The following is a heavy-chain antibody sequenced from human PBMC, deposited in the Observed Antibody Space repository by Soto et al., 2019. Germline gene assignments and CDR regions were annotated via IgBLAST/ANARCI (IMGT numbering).Heavy chain of an antibody. J-gene: IGHJ4*02. V-gene: IGHV1-3*05. D-gene: IGHD1-7*01. CDR3: ARGVGNSAPDY. CDR2: INAGNGNT. Sequence: QVQLVQSGAEEKKPGASVKVSCKASGYTFTSYAMHWVHHAPGQRLEWMGWINAGNGNTKYSQKFQGRVTITRDTSASTAYMELSSLRSEDTAVHYCARGVGNSAPDYSGQGTLVTVSS. CDR1: GYTFTSYA.